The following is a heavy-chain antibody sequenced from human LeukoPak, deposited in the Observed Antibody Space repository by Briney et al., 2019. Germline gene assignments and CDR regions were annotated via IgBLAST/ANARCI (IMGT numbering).Heavy chain of an antibody. D-gene: IGHD5-12*01. V-gene: IGHV3-21*01. CDR3: ARAGYDSWSLLYYYYMDV. CDR2: ISSSSSYI. Sequence: GGSLRLSCAASGFTFSSYSMNWARQAPGKGLEWVSSISSSSSYIYYADSVKGRFTISKDNAKNSLYLQMNSLRAEDTAVYYCARAGYDSWSLLYYYYMDVWGKGTTVTVSS. J-gene: IGHJ6*03. CDR1: GFTFSSYS.